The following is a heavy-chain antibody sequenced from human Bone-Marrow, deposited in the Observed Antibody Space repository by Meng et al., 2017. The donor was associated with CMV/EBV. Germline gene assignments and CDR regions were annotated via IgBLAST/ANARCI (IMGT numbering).Heavy chain of an antibody. V-gene: IGHV3-23*01. J-gene: IGHJ6*01. D-gene: IGHD2-15*01. CDR1: GFTFSSYA. CDR3: ARTRIEVEPDGTKIKYFNYGMDV. Sequence: GESLKISCAASGFTFSSYAMSWVRQAPGKGLEWVSAISGSGGSTYYADSVKGRFTISRDNSKNTLYLQLKSLRAEDTAVYYCARTRIEVEPDGTKIKYFNYGMDVWGQGTTVTVSS. CDR2: ISGSGGST.